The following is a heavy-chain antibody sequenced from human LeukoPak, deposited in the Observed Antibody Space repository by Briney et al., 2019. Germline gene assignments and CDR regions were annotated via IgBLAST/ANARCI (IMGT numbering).Heavy chain of an antibody. J-gene: IGHJ4*02. V-gene: IGHV4-59*01. CDR1: GGPISSYY. CDR2: IHDSGDT. D-gene: IGHD3-22*01. CDR3: ARDWDDSSGRLFDY. Sequence: SETVSLTCTVSGGPISSYYWSWIRQPPGKGLEWIGYIHDSGDTSYNPSLKSRVTISVDTSKNHFSLKLSSVTAADTAVYYCARDWDDSSGRLFDYWGQGTLVSVSS.